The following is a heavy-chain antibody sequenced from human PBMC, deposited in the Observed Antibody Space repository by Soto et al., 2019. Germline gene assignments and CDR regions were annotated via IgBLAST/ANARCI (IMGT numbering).Heavy chain of an antibody. Sequence: SETLSLTCTVSGRTFNINADFLYLAWIRQPPGKGLEWIGSIDNGGNTHYNAPLKSRVIISADTSKNQFSLSLNSVTAADTAVYYCVKRSLLMAPTWGQGIQVTVSS. CDR2: IDNGGNT. V-gene: IGHV4-39*01. CDR1: GRTFNINADFLY. CDR3: VKRSLLMAPT. J-gene: IGHJ4*02. D-gene: IGHD1-26*01.